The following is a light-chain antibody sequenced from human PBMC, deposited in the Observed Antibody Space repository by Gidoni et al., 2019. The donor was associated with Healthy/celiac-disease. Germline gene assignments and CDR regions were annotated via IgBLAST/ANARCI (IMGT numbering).Light chain of an antibody. CDR1: SSDVGGYNY. CDR2: DVS. V-gene: IGLV2-14*01. Sequence: QSALTQPASVSGSPGQSITISCTGTSSDVGGYNYVSWYQQPPGKAPKLMIYDVSNRPSGVSNRFSGSKSGNTASLTISGLQAEDEADYYCSSYTSSIYVVFGGGTKLTVL. J-gene: IGLJ2*01. CDR3: SSYTSSIYVV.